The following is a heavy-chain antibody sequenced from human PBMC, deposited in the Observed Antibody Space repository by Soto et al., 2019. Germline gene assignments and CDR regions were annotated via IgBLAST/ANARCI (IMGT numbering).Heavy chain of an antibody. CDR1: GYTFTSYG. CDR2: ISAYTGNT. CDR3: ARGWYGDD. J-gene: IGHJ4*02. Sequence: QGQLLQSGAEVQKPGASVKVSCKASGYTFTSYGISWVRQAPGHALERMGWISAYTGNTNYAHKLQGRVTMTTDTSTSTAYMALRSLRSDDAAVYYCARGWYGDDRGQGTLVTVSS. V-gene: IGHV1-18*01. D-gene: IGHD6-13*01.